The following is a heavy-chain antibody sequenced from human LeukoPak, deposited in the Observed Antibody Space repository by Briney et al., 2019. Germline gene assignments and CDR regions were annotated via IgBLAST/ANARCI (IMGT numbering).Heavy chain of an antibody. Sequence: GGSLRLSCAASGFTLSSYTMSWVRQAPGKGLQWVSGISSSGGSTYYVDSVKGRFTISTDNSKNTLYLQMNSLRAEDTAVYYCAKVSGWYDYYYYYMDVWGKGTTVTISS. V-gene: IGHV3-23*01. J-gene: IGHJ6*03. CDR1: GFTLSSYT. CDR3: AKVSGWYDYYYYYMDV. CDR2: ISSSGGST. D-gene: IGHD6-19*01.